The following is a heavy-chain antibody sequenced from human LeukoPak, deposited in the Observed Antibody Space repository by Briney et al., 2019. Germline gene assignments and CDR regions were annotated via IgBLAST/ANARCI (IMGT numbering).Heavy chain of an antibody. Sequence: PSETLSLTCTVSGGSISSSSYYWGWIRQPPGKGLEWIGSIYYSGSTYYNPSLKSRVTISVDTSKNQFSLKLSSVTAADTAMYYCAPLSEGSYYLGYWGQGTLVTVSS. V-gene: IGHV4-39*01. CDR3: APLSEGSYYLGY. CDR1: GGSISSSSYY. D-gene: IGHD1-26*01. CDR2: IYYSGST. J-gene: IGHJ4*02.